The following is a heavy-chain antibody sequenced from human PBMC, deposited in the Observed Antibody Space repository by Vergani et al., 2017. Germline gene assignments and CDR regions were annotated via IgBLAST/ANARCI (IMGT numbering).Heavy chain of an antibody. CDR2: IYPSGNT. V-gene: IGHV4-38-2*01. D-gene: IGHD1-26*01. CDR3: ARRPTWELGAFDI. Sequence: QVQLQESGPGLVKPSETLSLTCAVSGYSLNSDFYWGWIRQPPGKGLEWIATIYPSGNTYYNPSLNSRLTMSVDTSTNKLSLKLNSSTAAYTAVYYCARRPTWELGAFDIWGQGTLVTVSS. CDR1: GYSLNSDFY. J-gene: IGHJ3*02.